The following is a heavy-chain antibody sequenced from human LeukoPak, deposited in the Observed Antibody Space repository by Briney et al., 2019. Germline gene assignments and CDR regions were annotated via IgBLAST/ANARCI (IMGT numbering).Heavy chain of an antibody. Sequence: SVKVSCKASGGTFSSYAISWVRQAPGQGLEWMGGIIPIFGTANYAQKFQGRVTITADESTSTAYMELSSLRSEDTAVYYCARLGLSIAAAGMGGMDVWGQGTTVTVSS. D-gene: IGHD6-13*01. CDR3: ARLGLSIAAAGMGGMDV. V-gene: IGHV1-69*13. CDR1: GGTFSSYA. CDR2: IIPIFGTA. J-gene: IGHJ6*02.